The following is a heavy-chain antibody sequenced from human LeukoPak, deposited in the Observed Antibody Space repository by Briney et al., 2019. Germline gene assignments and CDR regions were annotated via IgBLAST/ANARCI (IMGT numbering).Heavy chain of an antibody. Sequence: PGGSLRLSCAASGFTFSSYAMSWVRQAPGKGLEWVAVISYDGSNKYYADSVKGRFTISRDNSKNTLYLQMNSLRAEDTAVYYCAKDRYSGYDSLDYWGQGTLVTVSS. CDR1: GFTFSSYA. CDR2: ISYDGSNK. D-gene: IGHD5-12*01. CDR3: AKDRYSGYDSLDY. V-gene: IGHV3-30*18. J-gene: IGHJ4*02.